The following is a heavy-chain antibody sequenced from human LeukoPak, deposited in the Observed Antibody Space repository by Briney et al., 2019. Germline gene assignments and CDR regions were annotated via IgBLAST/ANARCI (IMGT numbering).Heavy chain of an antibody. V-gene: IGHV4-4*02. Sequence: SETLSLTCAVSGGSISSSNWWSWVRQPPGKGLEWIGEIYQSGSTNYSPSLKSRVTISVDKSKNQVSLKLTSVNDADTAVYYCARIERSSYSLGFDYWGQGTLVTVSS. D-gene: IGHD6-6*01. CDR3: ARIERSSYSLGFDY. CDR2: IYQSGST. J-gene: IGHJ4*02. CDR1: GGSISSSNW.